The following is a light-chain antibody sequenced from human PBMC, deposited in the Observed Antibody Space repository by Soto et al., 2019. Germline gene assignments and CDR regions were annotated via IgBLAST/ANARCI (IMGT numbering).Light chain of an antibody. CDR2: GAS. V-gene: IGKV3-20*01. CDR1: QSVTSDY. Sequence: EIVLTQSPGTLSLSPGEIATLSCRASQSVTSDYLAWYQQKPGQAPRLLIHGASSRATGIPDRFSGSGSGTDFTLTISRLEPEDFAVYYCQQYGRPFGQGTKVDIK. J-gene: IGKJ1*01. CDR3: QQYGRP.